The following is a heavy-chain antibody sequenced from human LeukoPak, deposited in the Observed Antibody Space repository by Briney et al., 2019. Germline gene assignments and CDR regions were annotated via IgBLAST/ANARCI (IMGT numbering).Heavy chain of an antibody. D-gene: IGHD3-9*01. CDR3: ARGLRYVDY. J-gene: IGHJ4*02. Sequence: GGSLRLSCAASGFTFSSYAMHWVRQAPGKGLEWVSVIYSGGSTYYADSVKGRFTISRDNSKNTLYLQMNSLRAEDTAVYYCARGLRYVDYWGQGTLVTVSS. CDR1: GFTFSSYA. V-gene: IGHV3-53*01. CDR2: IYSGGST.